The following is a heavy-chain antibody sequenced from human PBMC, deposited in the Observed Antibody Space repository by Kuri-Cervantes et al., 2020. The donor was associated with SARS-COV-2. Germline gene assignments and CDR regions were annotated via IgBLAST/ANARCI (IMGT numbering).Heavy chain of an antibody. Sequence: GESLKISCAASGFTFSSYAMSWVRQAPGKGLEWVSAISGSGGNTYYADSVKGRFTISRDNSKNTLYLQMNSLRAEDTAVYYCAKDLLASYGNFDYWGQGTLVTSPQ. V-gene: IGHV3-23*01. CDR3: AKDLLASYGNFDY. CDR1: GFTFSSYA. CDR2: ISGSGGNT. J-gene: IGHJ4*02. D-gene: IGHD5-18*01.